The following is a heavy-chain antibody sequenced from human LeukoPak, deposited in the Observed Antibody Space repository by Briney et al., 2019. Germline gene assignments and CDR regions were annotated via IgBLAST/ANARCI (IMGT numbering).Heavy chain of an antibody. V-gene: IGHV3-23*01. CDR1: GLTFRSYA. CDR3: ARARYDPGWFDP. D-gene: IGHD3-3*01. Sequence: HTGGSLRLSCAASGLTFRSYAMTWVRQAPGKGLEWVSSISGSGTTTYFADSVKGRFTISRDNAKNSLYLQMNSLRAEDTALYYCARARYDPGWFDPWGQGTLVTVSS. J-gene: IGHJ5*02. CDR2: ISGSGTTT.